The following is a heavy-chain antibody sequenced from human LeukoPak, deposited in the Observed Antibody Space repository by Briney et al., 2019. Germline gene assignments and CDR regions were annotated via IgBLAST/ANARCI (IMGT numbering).Heavy chain of an antibody. CDR1: GGSISSSSYY. D-gene: IGHD3-16*01. J-gene: IGHJ4*02. CDR3: ARGNRIIHYDYVWGRPVDY. V-gene: IGHV4-39*07. Sequence: SETLSLTCTVSGGSISSSSYYWGWIRQPPGKGLEWIGSIYYSGSTYYNPSLKSRVTISVDTSKNQFSLKLGSVTAADTAVYYCARGNRIIHYDYVWGRPVDYWGQGTLVTVSS. CDR2: IYYSGST.